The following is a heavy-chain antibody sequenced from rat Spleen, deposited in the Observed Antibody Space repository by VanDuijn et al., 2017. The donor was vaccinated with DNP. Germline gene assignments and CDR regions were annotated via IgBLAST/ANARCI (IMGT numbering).Heavy chain of an antibody. Sequence: EVQLVESGGGLVQPGRSLKLSCAASGFTFSDHNMAWVRQAPKKGLEWVATINYDGSSTYYRDSVKGRFTISRDNAKSTLYLQMDSLRSEDTATYYCTSNPHIRTAAPFDYWGQGVMVTVSS. CDR1: GFTFSDHN. J-gene: IGHJ2*01. CDR2: INYDGSST. D-gene: IGHD3-8*01. V-gene: IGHV5-7*01. CDR3: TSNPHIRTAAPFDY.